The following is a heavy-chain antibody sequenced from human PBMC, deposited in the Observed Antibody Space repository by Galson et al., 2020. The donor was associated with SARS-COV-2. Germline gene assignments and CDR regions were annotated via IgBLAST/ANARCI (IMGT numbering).Heavy chain of an antibody. V-gene: IGHV1-2*04. CDR2: INPDSGAT. CDR1: GYTFTGYY. Sequence: ASVKVSCKASGYTFTGYYIHWVRQAPGQGREWMGWINPDSGATNYAQNFQGWVTLTRDTSINTAYMELSRLKSDDTAIYYCARGGGGDIVVVPAASDAFDVWGQGTMVTVSS. CDR3: ARGGGGDIVVVPAASDAFDV. J-gene: IGHJ3*01. D-gene: IGHD2-2*01.